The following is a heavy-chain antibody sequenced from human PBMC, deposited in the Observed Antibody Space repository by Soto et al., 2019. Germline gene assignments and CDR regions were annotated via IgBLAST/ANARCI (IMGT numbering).Heavy chain of an antibody. D-gene: IGHD3-3*01. CDR1: GFTFSSYT. Sequence: GGSLRLSCAASGFTFSSYTMNWVRQAPGKGLEWVSSISSSSIYIYYADSVKGRFTISRDNAKNSLYLQMNGLRAEDTAVYYCAKDRNYDFWSGYHNWFDPWGQGTLVTVSS. CDR2: ISSSSIYI. CDR3: AKDRNYDFWSGYHNWFDP. V-gene: IGHV3-21*04. J-gene: IGHJ5*02.